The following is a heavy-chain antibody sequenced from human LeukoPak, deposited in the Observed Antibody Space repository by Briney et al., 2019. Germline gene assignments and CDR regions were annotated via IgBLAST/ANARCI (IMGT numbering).Heavy chain of an antibody. CDR1: GFTFSDYY. CDR2: ISGSGGST. CDR3: AKSPIAARQIDY. D-gene: IGHD6-6*01. Sequence: SGGSLRLSCAASGFTFSDYYMSWVRQAPGKGLEWVSAISGSGGSTYYADSVKGRFTISRDNSKNTLYLQMNSLRAEDTAVYYCAKSPIAARQIDYWGQGTLVTVSS. J-gene: IGHJ4*02. V-gene: IGHV3-23*01.